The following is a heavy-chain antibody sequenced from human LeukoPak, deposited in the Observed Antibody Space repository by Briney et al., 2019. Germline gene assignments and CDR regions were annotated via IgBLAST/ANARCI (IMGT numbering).Heavy chain of an antibody. CDR1: GFILSDRY. J-gene: IGHJ4*02. Sequence: GGSLRLSCAASGFILSDRYMAWIRQAPGKGLEWLSYISGSGSDINYADSVKGRFTISRDNAKNSLYLQMNSLRAEDTAVYYCATGSQIREADYWGQGTLVTVSS. CDR2: ISGSGSDI. CDR3: ATGSQIREADY. V-gene: IGHV3-11*01. D-gene: IGHD3-10*01.